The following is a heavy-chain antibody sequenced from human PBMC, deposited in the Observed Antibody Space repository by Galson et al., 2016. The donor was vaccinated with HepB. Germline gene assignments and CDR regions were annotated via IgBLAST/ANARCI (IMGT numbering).Heavy chain of an antibody. V-gene: IGHV3-30*09. J-gene: IGHJ6*02. D-gene: IGHD3-16*01. CDR2: ISYDGANK. CDR1: GFTFTNYA. CDR3: ARGPLFRGHGMDV. Sequence: SLRLSCAASGFTFTNYAIHWVRQAPGKGLEWVAVISYDGANKYNANSVKGRIAVSRDNSRNTVFLEMSGLRTDDSAVYYCARGPLFRGHGMDVWGQGTTVTVSS.